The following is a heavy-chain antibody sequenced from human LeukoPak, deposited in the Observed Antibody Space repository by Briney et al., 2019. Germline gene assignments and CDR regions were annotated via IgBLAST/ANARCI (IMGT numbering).Heavy chain of an antibody. CDR2: VYYSGST. J-gene: IGHJ4*02. V-gene: IGHV4-59*01. CDR3: ASNTGTVFDY. Sequence: SETLSLTCAVSGGFITAYYWSWIRQPPGKGLEWIGYVYYSGSTEYNPSLRSRVTISLDMSKHQFSLNLTSVTAADTAVYYCASNTGTVFDYWGQGALVTVSS. CDR1: GGFITAYY. D-gene: IGHD7-27*01.